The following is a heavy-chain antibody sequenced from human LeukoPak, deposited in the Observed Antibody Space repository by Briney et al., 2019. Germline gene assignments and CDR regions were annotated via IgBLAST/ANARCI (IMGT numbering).Heavy chain of an antibody. V-gene: IGHV3-7*01. D-gene: IGHD6-6*01. Sequence: GGSLRLSRAASGFTFSNYWMSWVRQAPGKGLEWVANIKQDGSERHYLDSVKGRFTISRDNAKNSLYLQMNSLRAEDTAVYYCAREVAARRLGSWFDPWGQGTLVTVSS. CDR2: IKQDGSER. CDR1: GFTFSNYW. CDR3: AREVAARRLGSWFDP. J-gene: IGHJ5*02.